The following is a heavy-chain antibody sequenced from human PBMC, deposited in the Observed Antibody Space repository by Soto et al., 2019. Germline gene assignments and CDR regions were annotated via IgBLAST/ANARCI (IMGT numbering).Heavy chain of an antibody. J-gene: IGHJ5*02. V-gene: IGHV1-3*04. CDR1: GYIFNHHA. Sequence: ASVKVSCKASGYIFNHHAMHWVRQAPGQRLEWMGWINTGNGNAQYSQKFQGRVTITRDTSASTAYMDLSSLTSEDTAVYYCAREVCNSRNCYGWFDPWGQGTLVTVSS. CDR3: AREVCNSRNCYGWFDP. CDR2: INTGNGNA. D-gene: IGHD2-2*01.